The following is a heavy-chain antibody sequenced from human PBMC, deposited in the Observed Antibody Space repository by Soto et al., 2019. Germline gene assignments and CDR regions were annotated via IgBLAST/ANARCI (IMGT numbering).Heavy chain of an antibody. V-gene: IGHV1-3*01. CDR2: IHAGDGNT. CDR1: GYTFTNYA. J-gene: IGHJ1*01. CDR3: AFGTDYFHY. Sequence: ASVKVSCKASGYTFTNYAMHWVRQAPGQRPEWMGWIHAGDGNTKFSRNFQGRVTFTRDTSANTAYMELSSLRSEDTAVYYCAFGTDYFHYWGQGTLVTVS. D-gene: IGHD3-16*01.